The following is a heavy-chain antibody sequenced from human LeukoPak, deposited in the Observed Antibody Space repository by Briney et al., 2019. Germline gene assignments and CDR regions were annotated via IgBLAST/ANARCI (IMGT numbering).Heavy chain of an antibody. CDR2: IIPIFGTA. D-gene: IGHD2-21*01. J-gene: IGHJ4*02. CDR3: ARDSSPAYCGGDCYPGFDY. V-gene: IGHV1-69*05. Sequence: SVKVSCKASGGTFSSYAISWVRQAPGQGLEWMGGIIPIFGTANYAQKFQGRVTITTDESTSTAYMELSSLRSEDTAVYYCARDSSPAYCGGDCYPGFDYWGQGTLVTVSS. CDR1: GGTFSSYA.